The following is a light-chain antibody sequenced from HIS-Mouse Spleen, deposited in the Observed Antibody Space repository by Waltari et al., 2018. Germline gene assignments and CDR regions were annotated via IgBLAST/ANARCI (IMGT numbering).Light chain of an antibody. Sequence: DIQLTQSPSFLSASVGDRVTITCRASQGISSYLAWYQQKPGKVPKLLIYAASTLQSGVPSRFSGSGSETEFTLTISSLQPEDFATYYCQQLNSYPPTFGQGTKVEIK. J-gene: IGKJ1*01. CDR3: QQLNSYPPT. V-gene: IGKV1-9*01. CDR1: QGISSY. CDR2: AAS.